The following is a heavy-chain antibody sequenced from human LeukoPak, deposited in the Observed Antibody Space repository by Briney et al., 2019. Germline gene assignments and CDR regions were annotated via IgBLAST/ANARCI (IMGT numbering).Heavy chain of an antibody. CDR1: GFAVNSNY. D-gene: IGHD4-11*01. J-gene: IGHJ2*01. V-gene: IGHV3-53*01. Sequence: GGSLRLSCAASGFAVNSNYMSWVRQATGKGLEWVSVIYIDGSSDYADSVKGRFTISRDDSKNTVFLQMNSLRVEDTAVYYCAKDPAISGSTRYDYSNYKGWYFDLWGRGTLVTVSS. CDR3: AKDPAISGSTRYDYSNYKGWYFDL. CDR2: IYIDGSS.